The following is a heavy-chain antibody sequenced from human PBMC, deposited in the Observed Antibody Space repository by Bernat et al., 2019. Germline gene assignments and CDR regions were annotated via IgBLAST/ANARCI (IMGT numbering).Heavy chain of an antibody. CDR1: GYTFTNFG. D-gene: IGHD2-2*01. V-gene: IGHV1-18*01. Sequence: QVQLLQSGTDVKKPGASLRVSCKASGYTFTNFGFPWVRQPPGQGPGWMGWINPYNGNTNYAQTVQGRVTMTTDTSTSTAYMEMTSLRSDDTAVYYCAAAPSQVPAANIWFDPWGQGTLVTVSS. CDR2: INPYNGNT. J-gene: IGHJ5*01. CDR3: AAAPSQVPAANIWFDP.